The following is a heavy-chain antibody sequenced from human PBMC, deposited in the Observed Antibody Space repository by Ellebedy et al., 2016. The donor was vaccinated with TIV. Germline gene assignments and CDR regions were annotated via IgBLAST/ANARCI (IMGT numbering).Heavy chain of an antibody. D-gene: IGHD6-19*01. J-gene: IGHJ3*02. V-gene: IGHV1-2*04. Sequence: ASVKVSXXASGYTFTGYYMHWVRQAPGQGLEWMGWINPNSGGTNYAQKFQGWVTMTRDTSISTAYMELSRLRSDDTAVYYCARDGGWSLPDAFDIWGQGTMVTVSS. CDR3: ARDGGWSLPDAFDI. CDR1: GYTFTGYY. CDR2: INPNSGGT.